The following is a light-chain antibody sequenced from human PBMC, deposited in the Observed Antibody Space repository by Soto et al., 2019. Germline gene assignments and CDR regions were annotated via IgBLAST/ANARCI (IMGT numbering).Light chain of an antibody. V-gene: IGLV2-23*01. Sequence: QLVLTQPASVSGSPGQSITISCTGTSSDVGGYNYVSWYQQHPGKAPKLMIYEGSKRPSGVSNRFSGSKSGNTASLTISGLQAEDEADYYCCSYAGSSSVVFGGGTKLTVL. CDR2: EGS. CDR3: CSYAGSSSVV. J-gene: IGLJ2*01. CDR1: SSDVGGYNY.